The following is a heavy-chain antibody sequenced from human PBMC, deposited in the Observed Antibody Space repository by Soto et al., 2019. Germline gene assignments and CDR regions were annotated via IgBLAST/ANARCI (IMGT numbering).Heavy chain of an antibody. CDR2: ISGGGGGT. V-gene: IGHV3-23*01. Sequence: PGGSLRLSCAASEFTFKNYPMSWVRQAPGKGLEWVAAISGGGGGTYYSDSVRGRFTISRDNSENMLFLQMNSLRAADTAVYFCAKDARLDLVEVSPARYNYYFDSWGLGTMVTVSS. CDR3: AKDARLDLVEVSPARYNYYFDS. CDR1: EFTFKNYP. J-gene: IGHJ4*02. D-gene: IGHD5-12*01.